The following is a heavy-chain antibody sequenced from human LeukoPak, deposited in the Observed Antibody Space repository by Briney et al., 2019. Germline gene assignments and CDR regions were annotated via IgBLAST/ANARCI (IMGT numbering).Heavy chain of an antibody. D-gene: IGHD2-15*01. J-gene: IGHJ4*02. CDR1: GFTFSDYY. CDR3: AGGLLGCRGGSCYPTDY. Sequence: GGSLRLSCAASGFTFSDYYMTWIRQAPGKGLEWVAVISDDGNSESYADSVKGRFIISRDNPKNTVYLQMNSLRAEDTAVYFCAGGLLGCRGGSCYPTDYWGQGTRVTVSS. V-gene: IGHV3-30*03. CDR2: ISDDGNSE.